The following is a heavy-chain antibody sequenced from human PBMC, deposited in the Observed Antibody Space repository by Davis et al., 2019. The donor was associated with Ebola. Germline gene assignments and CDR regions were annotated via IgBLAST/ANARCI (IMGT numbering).Heavy chain of an antibody. Sequence: SETLSLTCTVSGDSISSYYWSWIRQPPGKGLEWIGYIYYSGSTNYNPSLKSRVTISVDTSKNQFSLKLSSVTAADTAVYYCARVAFYYGSGSYRGVGWFDPWGQGTLVTVSS. CDR3: ARVAFYYGSGSYRGVGWFDP. J-gene: IGHJ5*02. CDR2: IYYSGST. V-gene: IGHV4-59*01. CDR1: GDSISSYY. D-gene: IGHD3-10*01.